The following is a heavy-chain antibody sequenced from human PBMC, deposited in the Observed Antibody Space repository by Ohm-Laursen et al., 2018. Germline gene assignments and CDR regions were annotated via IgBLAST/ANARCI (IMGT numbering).Heavy chain of an antibody. V-gene: IGHV3-74*01. D-gene: IGHD3-22*01. J-gene: IGHJ4*02. CDR1: GFTFSSYW. CDR2: INSDDSRT. CDR3: ARDHTMIDY. Sequence: SLRLSCAASGFTFSSYWMHWVRQAPGKGLVWVSRINSDDSRTDYADSLKGRFTISRDNAKSSLYLQMNSLRAEDTAVYYCARDHTMIDYWGQGTLVTVSS.